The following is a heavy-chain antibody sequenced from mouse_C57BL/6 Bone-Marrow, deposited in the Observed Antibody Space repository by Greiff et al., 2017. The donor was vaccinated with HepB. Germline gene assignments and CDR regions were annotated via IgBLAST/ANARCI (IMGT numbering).Heavy chain of an antibody. Sequence: EVKVEESGPGMVKPSQSLSLTCTVTGYSITSGYDWHWIRHFPGNKLEWMGYISYSGSTNYNPSLKSRISITHDTSKNHFFLKLNSVTTEDTATYYCARGGPEGFAYWGQGTLVTVSA. CDR3: ARGGPEGFAY. J-gene: IGHJ3*01. D-gene: IGHD1-1*02. V-gene: IGHV3-1*01. CDR1: GYSITSGYD. CDR2: ISYSGST.